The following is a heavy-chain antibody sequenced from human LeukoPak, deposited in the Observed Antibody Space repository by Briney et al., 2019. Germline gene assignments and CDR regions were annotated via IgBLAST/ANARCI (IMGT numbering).Heavy chain of an antibody. Sequence: ASVKVSCKASGYPFTGYYMHWVRQAPGQGLEWMGWINPNSGGTNYAQKFQGRVTMTRDTSISTAYMELSRLRSDDTAVYYCARSDGYNHPFDYWGQGTLVTVSS. CDR3: ARSDGYNHPFDY. CDR1: GYPFTGYY. CDR2: INPNSGGT. J-gene: IGHJ4*02. V-gene: IGHV1-2*02. D-gene: IGHD5-24*01.